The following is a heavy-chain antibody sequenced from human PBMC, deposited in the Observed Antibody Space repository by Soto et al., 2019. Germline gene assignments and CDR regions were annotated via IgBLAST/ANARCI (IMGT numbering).Heavy chain of an antibody. V-gene: IGHV4-59*01. CDR3: ARDHPRYYYYMDV. J-gene: IGHJ6*03. Sequence: SETLSLTCTVSGGSISSCYWSWIRQPPGKGLEWIGYIYYSGSTNYNPSLKSRVTISVDTSKNQFSLKLSSVTAADTAVYYCARDHPRYYYYMDVWGKGTTVTVSS. CDR1: GGSISSCY. CDR2: IYYSGST.